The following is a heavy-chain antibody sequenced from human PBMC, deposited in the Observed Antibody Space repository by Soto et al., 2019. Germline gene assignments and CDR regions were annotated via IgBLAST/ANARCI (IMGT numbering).Heavy chain of an antibody. CDR3: AMEAVRVSFDY. CDR1: GGTFSSYT. D-gene: IGHD3-10*01. Sequence: QVQLVQSGAEVKKPGSSVKVSCKASGGTFSSYTISWVRQAPGQGLEWMGRIIPILGIANYAQKFQGRVTITADKSTNTAYMELSSLRSEDTAVYYCAMEAVRVSFDYWGQGTLVTVSS. V-gene: IGHV1-69*02. J-gene: IGHJ4*02. CDR2: IIPILGIA.